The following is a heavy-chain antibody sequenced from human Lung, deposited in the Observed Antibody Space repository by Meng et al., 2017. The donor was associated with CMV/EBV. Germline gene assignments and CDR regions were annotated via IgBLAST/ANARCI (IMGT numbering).Heavy chain of an antibody. CDR3: ATGVADFEY. V-gene: IGHV1-8*01. CDR2: MNPNRGTT. D-gene: IGHD6-19*01. J-gene: IGHJ4*02. Sequence: QVQLVQSGAEVKKPGASVKVSCKASGYTFTSYDINWVRQGTGQGLEWMGWMNPNRGTTGYAQKFQGRVTMTRNISKSTAYTDLSSLRSEDTAVYYCATGVADFEYWGQGTLVTVSS. CDR1: GYTFTSYD.